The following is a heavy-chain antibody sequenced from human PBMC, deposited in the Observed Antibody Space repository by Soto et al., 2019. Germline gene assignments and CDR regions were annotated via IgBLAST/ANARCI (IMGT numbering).Heavy chain of an antibody. CDR1: GFTFSDYY. CDR2: ISSSSSYT. Sequence: PGGSLRLSCAASGFTFSDYYMSWIRQAPGKGLEWVSYISSSSSYTNYADSVKGRFTISRDNAKNSLYLQMNSLRAEDTAVYYCARGYYDFWSGYQGAYYGMDVWGQGTTVTVSS. V-gene: IGHV3-11*06. D-gene: IGHD3-3*01. CDR3: ARGYYDFWSGYQGAYYGMDV. J-gene: IGHJ6*02.